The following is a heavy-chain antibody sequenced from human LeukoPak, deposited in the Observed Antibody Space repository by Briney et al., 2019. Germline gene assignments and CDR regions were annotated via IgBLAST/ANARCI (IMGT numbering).Heavy chain of an antibody. D-gene: IGHD2-2*01. CDR3: AKLTVPLDAFDI. V-gene: IGHV3-23*01. Sequence: GGSLRLSCAASGFTFSSHGMNWVRQAPGKGLEWVSGIIPSGHTTYYADSVRGRFTISRDNSRNTLYLQMNSLRTEDTAVYYCAKLTVPLDAFDIWGQGTMVTVSS. CDR2: IIPSGHTT. J-gene: IGHJ3*02. CDR1: GFTFSSHG.